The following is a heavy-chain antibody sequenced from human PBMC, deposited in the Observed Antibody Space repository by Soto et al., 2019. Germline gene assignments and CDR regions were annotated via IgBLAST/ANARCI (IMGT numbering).Heavy chain of an antibody. Sequence: GGSLRLSCAASGFTFDDYAMHWVRQAPGKGLEWVSGISWNSGSIGYADSVKGRFTISRDNAKNSLYLQMNSLRAEDTALYYCANIDSVGQWLVGAYWGQGTLVTVSS. D-gene: IGHD6-19*01. CDR3: ANIDSVGQWLVGAY. J-gene: IGHJ4*02. CDR1: GFTFDDYA. CDR2: ISWNSGSI. V-gene: IGHV3-9*01.